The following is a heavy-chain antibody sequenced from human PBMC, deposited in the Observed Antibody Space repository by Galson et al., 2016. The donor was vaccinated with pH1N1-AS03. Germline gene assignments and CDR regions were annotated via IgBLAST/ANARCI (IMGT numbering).Heavy chain of an antibody. J-gene: IGHJ4*02. Sequence: SLRLSCAASGFVFSDYAMHWVRQAPGRGLEWVAVISYDGSTKYYADSVKGRFTISRDNSKNTVYLQMTSLRAEDTAVYYCATNALKVRVDYWGQGTLVTVSS. V-gene: IGHV3-30*07. CDR1: GFVFSDYA. D-gene: IGHD1-1*01. CDR2: ISYDGSTK. CDR3: ATNALKVRVDY.